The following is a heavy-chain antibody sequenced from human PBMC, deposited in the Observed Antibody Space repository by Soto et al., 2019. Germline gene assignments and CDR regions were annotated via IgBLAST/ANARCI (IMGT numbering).Heavy chain of an antibody. V-gene: IGHV1-69*13. Sequence: GXSVKVSCKASGGTFSSYAISWVRQAPGQGLEWMGGIIPIFGTASYAQKFQGRVTITADESTSTAYMELSSLRSEDTAVYYCARDIEARLIPDAFDIWGQGTMVTGSS. D-gene: IGHD6-6*01. CDR3: ARDIEARLIPDAFDI. CDR1: GGTFSSYA. J-gene: IGHJ3*02. CDR2: IIPIFGTA.